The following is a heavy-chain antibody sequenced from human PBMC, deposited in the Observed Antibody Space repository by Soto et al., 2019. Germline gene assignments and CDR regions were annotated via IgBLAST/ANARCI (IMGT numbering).Heavy chain of an antibody. V-gene: IGHV4-30-2*01. D-gene: IGHD2-2*01. CDR1: GGSISSGGYS. Sequence: PSETLSLTCAVSGGSISSGGYSWSWILQPPGKGLEWIGYIYHSGSTYYNPSLKSRVTISVDRSKNQFSLKLSSVTAADTAVYYCARYCSSTSCYPQYNWFDPWGQGTLVTVSS. J-gene: IGHJ5*02. CDR3: ARYCSSTSCYPQYNWFDP. CDR2: IYHSGST.